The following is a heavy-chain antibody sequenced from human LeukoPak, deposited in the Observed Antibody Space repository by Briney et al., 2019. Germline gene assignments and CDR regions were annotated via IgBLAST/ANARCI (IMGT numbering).Heavy chain of an antibody. CDR2: IYPDDSDT. Sequence: LGESLKISCKGSGYSFTSQWIGWVRQMPGKGLEYMGIIYPDDSDTRYSPSFQGQVTISADKSISTAYLQWSSLKASDTAMYFCAATKRGLWPWYIDLWGHGTLVIVSS. J-gene: IGHJ2*01. CDR1: GYSFTSQW. CDR3: AATKRGLWPWYIDL. V-gene: IGHV5-51*01. D-gene: IGHD3-10*01.